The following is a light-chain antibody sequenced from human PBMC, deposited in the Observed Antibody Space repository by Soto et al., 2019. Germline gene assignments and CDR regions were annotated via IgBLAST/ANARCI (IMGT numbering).Light chain of an antibody. J-gene: IGKJ1*01. CDR2: GAS. Sequence: EIGLTQSPGTLSFSPGERATLSCRASQSVSNNYLAWYQQKPGQAPRLLIYGASNRATGIPDRFSGSGSGTDFTLTISRLEPEDFAVYYCHQYGSSGTFGQGTKVDIK. V-gene: IGKV3-20*01. CDR1: QSVSNNY. CDR3: HQYGSSGT.